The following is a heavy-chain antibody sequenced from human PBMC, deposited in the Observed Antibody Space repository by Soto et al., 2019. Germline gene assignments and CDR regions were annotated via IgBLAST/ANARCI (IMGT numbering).Heavy chain of an antibody. CDR2: ISYSGFT. Sequence: QVQLQESGPGLVKPSQTLSLTCTVSGGSISSGNYYWSWIRQPPGKGLEWIGFISYSGFTYYNSSLKRRVNISVDTSKNQFSLNLSFVTASDTAVYYCATMGTTATGLYSFDYWGQGTLVTVSS. CDR3: ATMGTTATGLYSFDY. J-gene: IGHJ4*02. CDR1: GGSISSGNYY. D-gene: IGHD4-17*01. V-gene: IGHV4-30-4*01.